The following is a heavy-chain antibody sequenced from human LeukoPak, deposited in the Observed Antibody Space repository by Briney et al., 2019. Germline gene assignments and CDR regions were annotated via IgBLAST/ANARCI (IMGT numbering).Heavy chain of an antibody. Sequence: AGLLRLSWLGAGLGMSDDLRGCVRHAKGKELEWVASIKHDGTEKYYVPSGKGRFTISRANANNLLFLDMHSLRAEDTAVYFCARAVAAEYDSSGDSFAGDYFDSWGQGTLVTVSS. V-gene: IGHV3-7*01. CDR1: GLGMSDDL. D-gene: IGHD3-22*01. CDR3: ARAVAAEYDSSGDSFAGDYFDS. J-gene: IGHJ4*02. CDR2: IKHDGTEK.